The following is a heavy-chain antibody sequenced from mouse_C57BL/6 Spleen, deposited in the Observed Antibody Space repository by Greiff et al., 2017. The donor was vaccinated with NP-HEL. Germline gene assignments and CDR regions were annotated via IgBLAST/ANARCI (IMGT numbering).Heavy chain of an antibody. Sequence: EVKVVESGGGLVQPGGSLSLSCAASGFTFTDYYMSWVSQPPGKALEWLGFIRNKANGYTTEYSASVKGRFTISRDNSQSILYLQMNALRAEDSATYYCARNYYGLDYWGQGTTLTVSS. CDR1: GFTFTDYY. V-gene: IGHV7-3*01. CDR3: ARNYYGLDY. CDR2: IRNKANGYTT. D-gene: IGHD2-1*01. J-gene: IGHJ2*01.